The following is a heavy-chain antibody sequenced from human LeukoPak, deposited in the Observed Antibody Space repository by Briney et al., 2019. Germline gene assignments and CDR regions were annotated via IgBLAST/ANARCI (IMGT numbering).Heavy chain of an antibody. D-gene: IGHD3-22*01. V-gene: IGHV5-51*01. Sequence: PGESLKISCKGFGYSFTNYWIAWVRQMPGKGLEWMGIISFGDSNTIYSPSFQGQVTISADKSISTAYLQWSSLKASDTAMYYCASSGNYYDSSGPPYYWGQGTLVTVSS. CDR3: ASSGNYYDSSGPPYY. CDR1: GYSFTNYW. CDR2: ISFGDSNT. J-gene: IGHJ4*02.